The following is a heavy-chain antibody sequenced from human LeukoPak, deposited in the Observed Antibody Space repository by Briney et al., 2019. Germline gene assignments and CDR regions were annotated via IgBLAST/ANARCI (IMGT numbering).Heavy chain of an antibody. CDR3: ARTMLLAARPFDY. CDR1: GYTFTTYA. Sequence: ASVKVSCKASGYTFTTYAMNWVRQAPGQGLEWMGWINTNTGNPTYAQGFTGRFVFSLDTSVSTAYLQISSLQAEDTAVYYCARTMLLAARPFDYWGQGTLVTVSS. CDR2: INTNTGNP. D-gene: IGHD6-6*01. V-gene: IGHV7-4-1*02. J-gene: IGHJ4*02.